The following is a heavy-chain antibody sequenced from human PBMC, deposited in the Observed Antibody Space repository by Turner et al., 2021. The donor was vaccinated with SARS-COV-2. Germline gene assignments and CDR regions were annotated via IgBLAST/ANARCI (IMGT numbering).Heavy chain of an antibody. Sequence: EVQLVESGGGLVKPEGSLRLSCAASGFTFSTYNMNWVRQAPGKGLEWVSSISRSSSFIYYADSVKGRFTISRDNAKNSLYLQMNSLRAEDTAVYYCARDLGGYHDFWNGYYTSGFDYWGQGTLVTVSS. CDR1: GFTFSTYN. V-gene: IGHV3-21*01. CDR2: ISRSSSFI. J-gene: IGHJ4*02. D-gene: IGHD3-3*01. CDR3: ARDLGGYHDFWNGYYTSGFDY.